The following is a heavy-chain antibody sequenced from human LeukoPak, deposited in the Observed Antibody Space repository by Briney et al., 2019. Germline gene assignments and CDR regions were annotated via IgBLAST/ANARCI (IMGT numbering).Heavy chain of an antibody. CDR3: ARGENDFWSGFLPEFDP. V-gene: IGHV4-30-4*08. J-gene: IGHJ5*02. D-gene: IGHD3-3*01. Sequence: SETLSLTCTVSGGSISSGDYYWSWIRQPPGKGLEWIGYIYHSGSTYYNPSLKSRVTISVDRSKNQFSLKLSSVTAADTAVYYCARGENDFWSGFLPEFDPWGQGTLVTVSS. CDR1: GGSISSGDYY. CDR2: IYHSGST.